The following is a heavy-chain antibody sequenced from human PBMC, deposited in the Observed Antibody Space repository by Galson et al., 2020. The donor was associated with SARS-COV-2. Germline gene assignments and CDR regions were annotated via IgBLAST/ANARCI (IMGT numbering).Heavy chain of an antibody. D-gene: IGHD3-16*01. CDR2: ISWNSDTI. V-gene: IGHV3-9*01. CDR3: VKDRAGRGMWGFDY. Sequence: PGGSLRLSCAASGFTFDDYAMHWVRQAPGKGLEWVSGISWNSDTINYEDSVKGRFTISRDNAKNSLYLEMNSLRDEDTALYYCVKDRAGRGMWGFDYWGQGTLVTVSS. J-gene: IGHJ4*02. CDR1: GFTFDDYA.